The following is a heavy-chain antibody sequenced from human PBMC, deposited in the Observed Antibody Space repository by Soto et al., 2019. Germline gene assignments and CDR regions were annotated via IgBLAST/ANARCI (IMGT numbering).Heavy chain of an antibody. J-gene: IGHJ6*02. Sequence: PGGSLRLSCAASGFSLSSYWMNWVRQAPGKGLEWVANIKQDGSEKYYVDSVKGRFFISRDNAKNSLYLQMNSLRAEDTAVYYCARDADASGWYHYGMDVWGQGTVVTVS. CDR2: IKQDGSEK. D-gene: IGHD6-19*01. CDR1: GFSLSSYW. CDR3: ARDADASGWYHYGMDV. V-gene: IGHV3-7*01.